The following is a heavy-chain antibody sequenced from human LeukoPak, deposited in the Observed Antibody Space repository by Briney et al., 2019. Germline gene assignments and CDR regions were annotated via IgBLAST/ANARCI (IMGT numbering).Heavy chain of an antibody. CDR3: ARGHGYNTAFDY. D-gene: IGHD5-24*01. CDR1: GFTFSSYS. V-gene: IGHV3-21*01. Sequence: GGSLRLSCAASGFTFSSYSMNWVRQAPGKGLEWVSSISSSSSYIYYADSVKGQFTISRDNAKNSLYLQMNSLRAEDTAVYYCARGHGYNTAFDYWGQGTLVTVSS. J-gene: IGHJ4*02. CDR2: ISSSSSYI.